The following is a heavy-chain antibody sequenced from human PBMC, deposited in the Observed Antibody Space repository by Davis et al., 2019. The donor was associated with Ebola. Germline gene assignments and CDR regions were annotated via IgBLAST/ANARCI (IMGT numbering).Heavy chain of an antibody. Sequence: MPSETLSLTCAFYGGSFSGYYWSWIRQPPGKGLEWIGEINHSGSTNYNPSLKSRVTISVDTSKNQFSLKLSSVTAADTAVYYCAGGGYSYGPPFDWGQGTLVTVSS. CDR1: GGSFSGYY. V-gene: IGHV4-34*01. D-gene: IGHD5-18*01. CDR3: AGGGYSYGPPFD. J-gene: IGHJ4*02. CDR2: INHSGST.